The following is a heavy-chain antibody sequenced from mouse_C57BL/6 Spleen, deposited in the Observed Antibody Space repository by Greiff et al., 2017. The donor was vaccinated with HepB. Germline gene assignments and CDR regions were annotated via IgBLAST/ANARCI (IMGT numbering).Heavy chain of an antibody. J-gene: IGHJ3*01. CDR3: ARAINWDVEAWFAY. V-gene: IGHV2-2*01. CDR2: IWSGGST. Sequence: VQLQESGPGLVQPSQSLSITCTVSGFSLTSYGVHWVRQSPGKGLEWLGVIWSGGSTDYNAAFISRLSISKDNSKSQVFFKMNSLQADDTAIYYCARAINWDVEAWFAYWGQGTLVTVSA. CDR1: GFSLTSYG. D-gene: IGHD4-1*01.